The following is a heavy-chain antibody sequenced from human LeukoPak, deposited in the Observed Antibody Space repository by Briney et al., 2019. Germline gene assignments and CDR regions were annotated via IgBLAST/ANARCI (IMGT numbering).Heavy chain of an antibody. J-gene: IGHJ4*02. V-gene: IGHV3-30*02. CDR3: ARDNYDSSGYYEFDY. D-gene: IGHD3-22*01. CDR2: IRYDGNNK. Sequence: PGGSLRLSCAASGFTFSSYGIHWVRQAPGEGLEWVTFIRYDGNNKYYADSVKGRFTISRDNAKNSLYLQMNSLRAEDTAVYYCARDNYDSSGYYEFDYWGQGTLVTVSS. CDR1: GFTFSSYG.